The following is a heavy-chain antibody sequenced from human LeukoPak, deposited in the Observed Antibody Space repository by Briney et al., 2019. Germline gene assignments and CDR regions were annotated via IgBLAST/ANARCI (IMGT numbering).Heavy chain of an antibody. CDR1: GGSISSGGYY. Sequence: SQTLSLTCTVSGGSISSGGYYWSWIRQHPGTGLEWIGYIYYSGSTYYNPSLKSRVTISVDTSKNQFSLKLSSVTAADTAVYYCATRLPIFGVAYFDYWGQGTLVTVSS. V-gene: IGHV4-31*03. J-gene: IGHJ4*02. CDR3: ATRLPIFGVAYFDY. CDR2: IYYSGST. D-gene: IGHD3-3*01.